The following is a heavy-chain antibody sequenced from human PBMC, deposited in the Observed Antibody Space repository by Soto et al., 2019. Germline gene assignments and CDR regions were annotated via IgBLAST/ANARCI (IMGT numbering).Heavy chain of an antibody. V-gene: IGHV4-59*12. D-gene: IGHD6-13*01. CDR2: IYHSGST. Sequence: SETLSLTCTVSGGSISSYYWSWIRQPPGKGLEWIGYIYHSGSTYYNPSLKSRVTISVDRSKNQFSLKLSSVTAADTAVYYCASSHAGAHITAAVHWGQGTLVTSPQ. J-gene: IGHJ4*02. CDR3: ASSHAGAHITAAVH. CDR1: GGSISSYY.